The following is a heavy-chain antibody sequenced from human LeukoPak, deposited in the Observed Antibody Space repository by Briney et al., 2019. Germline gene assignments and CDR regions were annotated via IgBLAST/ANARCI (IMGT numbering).Heavy chain of an antibody. J-gene: IGHJ4*02. V-gene: IGHV4-34*01. CDR3: ARVRYSYGSDN. D-gene: IGHD5-18*01. CDR2: INHSGST. Sequence: KPSETLSLTCAVSGGSFSGYYWSWIRQPPGKGLEWIGEINHSGSTNYSPSLKSRVTISVDTSKNLFSLKLSSVTAADTAVYYCARVRYSYGSDNWGQGTLVTVSS. CDR1: GGSFSGYY.